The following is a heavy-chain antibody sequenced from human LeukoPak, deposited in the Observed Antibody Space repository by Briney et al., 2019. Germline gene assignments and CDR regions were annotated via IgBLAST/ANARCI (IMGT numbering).Heavy chain of an antibody. D-gene: IGHD3-3*01. CDR2: IYTSGST. CDR3: ARDAEWHAFDI. J-gene: IGHJ3*02. CDR1: GGSISSYY. V-gene: IGHV4-4*07. Sequence: SETLSLTCTVSGGSISSYYWSWIRQPAGRGLEWIGRIYTSGSTNYNPSLKSRVTISVDTSKNQFSLKLSSVTAADTAVYYCARDAEWHAFDIWGQGTMVTVSS.